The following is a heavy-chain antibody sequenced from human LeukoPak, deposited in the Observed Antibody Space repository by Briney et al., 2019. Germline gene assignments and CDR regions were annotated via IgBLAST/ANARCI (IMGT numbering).Heavy chain of an antibody. V-gene: IGHV3-48*03. J-gene: IGHJ5*02. CDR1: GFTFSSYE. Sequence: GTSLRLSCAASGFTFSSYEMNWVRQAPGKGLEWVSYISSSGSTIYYADSVKGRFTISRDNAKNSLYLQMNSLRAEDTAVYYCAREGTTQWFDPWGQGTLVTVSS. D-gene: IGHD4-11*01. CDR3: AREGTTQWFDP. CDR2: ISSSGSTI.